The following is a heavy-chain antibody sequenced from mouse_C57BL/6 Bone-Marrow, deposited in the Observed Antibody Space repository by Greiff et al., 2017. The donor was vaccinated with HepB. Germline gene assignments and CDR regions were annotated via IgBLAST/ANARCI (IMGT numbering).Heavy chain of an antibody. V-gene: IGHV14-4*01. Sequence: EVKLMESGAELVRPGASVKLSCTASGFNIKDDYMHWVKQRPEQGLEWIGWIDPENGDTEYASKFQGKATITADTSSNTAYLQLSSLTSEDTAVYYCTLIYDGYSWFAYWGQGTLVTVSA. CDR3: TLIYDGYSWFAY. CDR1: GFNIKDDY. D-gene: IGHD2-3*01. CDR2: IDPENGDT. J-gene: IGHJ3*01.